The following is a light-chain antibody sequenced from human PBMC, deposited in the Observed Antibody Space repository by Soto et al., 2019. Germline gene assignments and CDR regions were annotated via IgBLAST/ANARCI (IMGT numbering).Light chain of an antibody. CDR3: AAWDDSLNGWV. J-gene: IGLJ3*02. CDR1: SSNIGNNA. V-gene: IGLV1-36*01. CDR2: YDD. Sequence: QSVLTQPPSVSEAPRQRVTISCSGSSSNIGNNAVNSYQQLPGKAPKLLIYYDDLLPSGVSDRFSGSKSGTSASLAISGLQSEDEADYYCAAWDDSLNGWVFGGGTKVTVL.